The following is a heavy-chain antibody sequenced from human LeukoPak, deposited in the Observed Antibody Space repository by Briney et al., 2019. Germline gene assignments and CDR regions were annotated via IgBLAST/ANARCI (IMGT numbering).Heavy chain of an antibody. V-gene: IGHV4-61*02. J-gene: IGHJ6*04. CDR3: ARRILMDV. CDR1: GGSISSGSYY. CDR2: IYHSGNT. D-gene: IGHD2-15*01. Sequence: SQTLSLTCTVSGGSISSGSYYWSWIRQPAGKGLEWIGSIYHSGNTYYNPSLKSRVTISVDTSKNQFSLKLTSVTAADTAVYYCARRILMDVWGNGTTVTVSS.